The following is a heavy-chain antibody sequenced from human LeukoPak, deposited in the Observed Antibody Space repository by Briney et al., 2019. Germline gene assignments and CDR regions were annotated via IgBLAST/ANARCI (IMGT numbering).Heavy chain of an antibody. J-gene: IGHJ4*02. Sequence: GGSLRLSCAASGFTFDDYGMSWVRQAPGKGLEWVSGINWNGGGTGYADSVKGRFTISRDNAKNSLYLQMNSLRAEDTALYYCATDHCSGGSCYERENYWGQGTLVTVSS. V-gene: IGHV3-20*04. CDR1: GFTFDDYG. CDR3: ATDHCSGGSCYERENY. D-gene: IGHD2-15*01. CDR2: INWNGGGT.